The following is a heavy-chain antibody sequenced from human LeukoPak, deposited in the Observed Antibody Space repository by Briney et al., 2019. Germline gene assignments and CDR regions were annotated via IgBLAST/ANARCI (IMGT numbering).Heavy chain of an antibody. V-gene: IGHV3-74*01. J-gene: IGHJ5*02. Sequence: GGSLRLSCAASGFTFSSYWMHWVRQAPGKGLVWVSRINSDGSRTSYADSVKGRFTISRDNAKNTLYLQMNSLRAEDTAVYYCARANWNGPNWIDPWGQGTLVTVSS. CDR2: INSDGSRT. CDR1: GFTFSSYW. CDR3: ARANWNGPNWIDP. D-gene: IGHD1-1*01.